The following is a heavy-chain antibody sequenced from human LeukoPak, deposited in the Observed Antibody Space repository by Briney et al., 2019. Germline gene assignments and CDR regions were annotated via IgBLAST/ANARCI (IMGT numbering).Heavy chain of an antibody. CDR3: ARDPGTTGWFDH. J-gene: IGHJ5*02. V-gene: IGHV4-4*07. D-gene: IGHD1-1*01. Sequence: PSETLSLTCTVSGGPISSYYWSWIRQPAGKGLERIGRIYTSGSTNYNPSLKSRVTMSVDTSKNQFSLKLSSVTVADTAVYYCARDPGTTGWFDHWGQGTLVTVSS. CDR1: GGPISSYY. CDR2: IYTSGST.